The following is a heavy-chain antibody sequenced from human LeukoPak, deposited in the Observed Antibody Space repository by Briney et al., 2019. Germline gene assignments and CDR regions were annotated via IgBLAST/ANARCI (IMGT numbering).Heavy chain of an antibody. CDR3: AREPSGIAVAGNDF. CDR1: GGSVSSGFYY. J-gene: IGHJ4*02. CDR2: IYYTGST. V-gene: IGHV4-61*01. Sequence: SETLSLTCTVSGGSVSSGFYYWSWIRQPTGKGLEWIGYIYYTGSTNYNPSLKSRVTISVDTSKNQFSLKLTSVTAADTAVYYCAREPSGIAVAGNDFWGQGTLVTVSS. D-gene: IGHD6-19*01.